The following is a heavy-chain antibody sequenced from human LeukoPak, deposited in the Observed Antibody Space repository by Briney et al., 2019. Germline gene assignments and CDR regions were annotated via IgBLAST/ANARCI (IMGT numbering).Heavy chain of an antibody. D-gene: IGHD2-15*01. CDR3: AKEFELVVAATPVDY. CDR2: ISGSGGST. Sequence: GGSLRLSCAASGFTLSSYAMSWVRQAPGKGLEWVSAISGSGGSTYYADSVKGRFTISRDNSKNTLYLQMNSLRAEDTAVYYCAKEFELVVAATPVDYWGQGTLVTVSS. CDR1: GFTLSSYA. J-gene: IGHJ4*02. V-gene: IGHV3-23*01.